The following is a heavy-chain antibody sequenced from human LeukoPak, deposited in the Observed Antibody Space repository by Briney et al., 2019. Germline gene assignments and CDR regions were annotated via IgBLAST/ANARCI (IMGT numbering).Heavy chain of an antibody. CDR1: GYTFTSYA. CDR3: ARVGSSGWSSYYYMDV. CDR2: INAGNGNT. V-gene: IGHV1-3*03. J-gene: IGHJ6*03. Sequence: GASVKVSCKASGYTFTSYAMHWVRQAPGQRLEWMGWINAGNGNTKYSQEFQGRVTMTRDTSTSTVYMELSSLRSEDTAVYYCARVGSSGWSSYYYMDVWGKGTTVTVSS. D-gene: IGHD6-19*01.